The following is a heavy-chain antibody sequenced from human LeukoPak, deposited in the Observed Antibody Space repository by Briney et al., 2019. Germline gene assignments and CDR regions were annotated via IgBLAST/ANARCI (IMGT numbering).Heavy chain of an antibody. CDR2: IEPHSGDT. Sequence: GGSVKVSFKASGYTFTGYYMHWVRQAPGQGLEWMGWIEPHSGDTNYAQKFQGRATMTRDTSISTAYMELSRLRSDDAAVYYCALVFCRGLRCFSLVDAFDIWGQGTMVTVSS. CDR3: ALVFCRGLRCFSLVDAFDI. J-gene: IGHJ3*02. V-gene: IGHV1-2*02. CDR1: GYTFTGYY. D-gene: IGHD2-15*01.